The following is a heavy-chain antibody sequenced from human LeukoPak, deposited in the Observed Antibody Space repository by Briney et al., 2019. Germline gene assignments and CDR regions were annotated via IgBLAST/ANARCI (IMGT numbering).Heavy chain of an antibody. CDR3: ARCPATYYFDY. CDR2: INHSGST. V-gene: IGHV4-34*01. J-gene: IGHJ4*02. CDR1: GGSFSGYY. Sequence: SEILSLTCAVYGGSFSGYYWSWIRQPPGKGLEWIGEINHSGSTNYNPSLKSRVTISVDTSKNQFSLKLSSVTAADTAVYYCARCPATYYFDYWGQGTLVTVSS. D-gene: IGHD6-25*01.